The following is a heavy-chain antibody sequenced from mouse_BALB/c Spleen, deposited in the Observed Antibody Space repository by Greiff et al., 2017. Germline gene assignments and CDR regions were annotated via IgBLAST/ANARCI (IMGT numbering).Heavy chain of an antibody. CDR3: AIHGRTARSYAMDY. V-gene: IGHV1-9*01. D-gene: IGHD3-2*01. CDR2: ILPGSGST. J-gene: IGHJ4*01. CDR1: GYTFSSYW. Sequence: QVQLQQSGAELMKPGASVKISCKATGYTFSSYWIEWVKQRPGHGLEWIGEILPGSGSTNYNEKFKGKATFTADTSSNTAYMQLSSLTSEDSAVYYCAIHGRTARSYAMDYWGQGTSVTVSS.